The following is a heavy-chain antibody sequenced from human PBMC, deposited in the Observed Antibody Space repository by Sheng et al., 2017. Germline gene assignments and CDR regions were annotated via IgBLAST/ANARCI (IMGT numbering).Heavy chain of an antibody. CDR3: AKDFGWRLRHPAAPLDS. CDR1: DFTFDGYG. V-gene: IGHV3-30*18. Sequence: QVQLVESGGGVVQPGMSLRLSCAASDFTFDGYGMHWVRQAPGKGLEWLAVISYDGADTYYEASVKGRFVISRDNLNNKLYLQMDSLRREDTAIYFCAKDFGWRLRHPAAPLDSWGQGTLVTVSS. D-gene: IGHD2-15*01. CDR2: ISYDGADT. J-gene: IGHJ5*01.